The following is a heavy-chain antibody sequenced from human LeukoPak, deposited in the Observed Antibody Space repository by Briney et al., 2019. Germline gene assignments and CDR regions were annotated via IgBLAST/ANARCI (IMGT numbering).Heavy chain of an antibody. D-gene: IGHD4-17*01. V-gene: IGHV4-34*01. CDR3: ARVPAFYYGDYWTSSNYFDY. CDR1: GGSFSGYY. CDR2: INHSGST. Sequence: SETLSLTCAVHGGSFSGYYWSRIRQPPGKGLEWIGEINHSGSTNYNPSLKSRVTISVDTSKNQFSLKLSSVTAADTAVYYCARVPAFYYGDYWTSSNYFDYWGQGTLVTVSS. J-gene: IGHJ4*02.